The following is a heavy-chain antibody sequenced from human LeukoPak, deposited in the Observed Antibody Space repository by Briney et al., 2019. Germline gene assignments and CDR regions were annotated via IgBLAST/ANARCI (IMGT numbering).Heavy chain of an antibody. D-gene: IGHD2-2*01. CDR3: ARDAANYCSSTSCYPT. V-gene: IGHV1-69*01. CDR1: GGTFSSYA. Sequence: ASVKVSCKASGGTFSSYAISWVRQAPGQGLEWMGGTIPIFGAANYAQKFQGRVTITADESTSTAYMELSSLRSEDTAVYYCARDAANYCSSTSCYPTWGQGTLVTVSS. J-gene: IGHJ5*02. CDR2: TIPIFGAA.